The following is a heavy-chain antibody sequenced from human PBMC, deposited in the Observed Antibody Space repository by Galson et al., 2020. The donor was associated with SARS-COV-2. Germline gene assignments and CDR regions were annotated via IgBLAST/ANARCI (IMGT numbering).Heavy chain of an antibody. CDR1: GLTLSTYA. CDR3: TIQPRFGSGRYY. CDR2: IYNSGSA. J-gene: IGHJ4*02. V-gene: IGHV3-23*05. D-gene: IGHD3-10*01. Sequence: GGSMRLSCAASGLTLSTYAMNWVRPAPGKGLEWVSVIYNSGSAYYRDSVKGRFTISRDNSKNTLYLQMDSLRPEDTAIYYCTIQPRFGSGRYYWGQGTVVTVSS.